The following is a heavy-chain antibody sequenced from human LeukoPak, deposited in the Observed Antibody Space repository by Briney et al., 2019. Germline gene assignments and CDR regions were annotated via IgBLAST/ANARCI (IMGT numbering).Heavy chain of an antibody. J-gene: IGHJ4*02. CDR2: IYYSGST. Sequence: SETLSLTCTVSGGSISSSSYYWGWIRQPPGKGLEWIGRIYYSGSTYYNPSLKSRVTISVDTSKNPFSLKLSSVTAADTAVYYCAKDRITMVRGVISPGPVDYWGQGTLVTVSS. V-gene: IGHV4-39*07. CDR1: GGSISSSSYY. CDR3: AKDRITMVRGVISPGPVDY. D-gene: IGHD3-10*01.